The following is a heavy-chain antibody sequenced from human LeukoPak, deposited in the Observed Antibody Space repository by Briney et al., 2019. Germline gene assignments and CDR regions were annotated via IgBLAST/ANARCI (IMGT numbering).Heavy chain of an antibody. CDR1: GYTFTGYY. V-gene: IGHV1-2*02. D-gene: IGHD3-22*01. Sequence: ASVKVSCKASGYTFTGYYMHWVRQAPGQGLEWMGWINPNSGGANYAQKFQGRVTMTRDTSISTAYMELSRLRSDDTAVYYCARGPITMIVVVIHDNWFDPWGQGTLVTVSS. CDR3: ARGPITMIVVVIHDNWFDP. J-gene: IGHJ5*02. CDR2: INPNSGGA.